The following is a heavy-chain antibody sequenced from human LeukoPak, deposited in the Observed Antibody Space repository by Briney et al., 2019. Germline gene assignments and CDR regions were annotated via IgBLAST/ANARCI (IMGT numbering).Heavy chain of an antibody. V-gene: IGHV3-21*01. CDR1: GFTFSSYS. CDR2: ISSSSGYI. CDR3: VRDWTGLKNYFDY. J-gene: IGHJ4*02. D-gene: IGHD3/OR15-3a*01. Sequence: GGSLRLSCAASGFTFSSYSMNWVRQAPGKGLEWVSSISSSSGYIYYADSVKGRFTISRDNAKNSLFLQMNSLRVEDTAVYYCVRDWTGLKNYFDYWGQGTLVTVSS.